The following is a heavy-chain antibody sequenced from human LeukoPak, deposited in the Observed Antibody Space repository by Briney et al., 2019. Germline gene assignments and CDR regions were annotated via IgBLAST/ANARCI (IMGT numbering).Heavy chain of an antibody. CDR2: ITGSGDST. Sequence: GGSLRLSCAASGFIFSSYVMSWVRQAPGKGLEWVSAITGSGDSTYYADSVKGRFTISRDNSKNTLYLQMSSLRAEDTAVYYCAKEGLYYYDSSGYYALDYWGQGTLVTVS. CDR3: AKEGLYYYDSSGYYALDY. D-gene: IGHD3-22*01. V-gene: IGHV3-23*01. J-gene: IGHJ4*02. CDR1: GFIFSSYV.